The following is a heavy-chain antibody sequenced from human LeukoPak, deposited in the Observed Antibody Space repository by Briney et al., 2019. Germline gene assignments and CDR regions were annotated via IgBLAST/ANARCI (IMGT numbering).Heavy chain of an antibody. CDR3: AKDNVAAAGRYFDY. CDR2: ISGSGGST. V-gene: IGHV3-23*01. Sequence: GGSLRLSCAASGFTFNSYAMSWVRQAPGKGLEWVSSISGSGGSTYYADSVRGRFTISRDNSKNTLYLQMHSLRAEDTAVYYCAKDNVAAAGRYFDYWGQGTLVTVSS. D-gene: IGHD6-13*01. J-gene: IGHJ4*02. CDR1: GFTFNSYA.